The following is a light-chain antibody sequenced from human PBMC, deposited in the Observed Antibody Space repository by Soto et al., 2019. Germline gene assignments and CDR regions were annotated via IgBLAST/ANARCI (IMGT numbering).Light chain of an antibody. CDR2: DAS. CDR1: QSVSSY. CDR3: QQRSNWPRT. J-gene: IGKJ1*01. V-gene: IGKV3-11*01. Sequence: EIVLTQSPATLSLSPGERATLSCRASQSVSSYLAWYQQKPGQAPRLLIYDASNRATGIPARFSGSGSGTDFTLTISSLEPEDFAVYYCQQRSNWPRTFGQVTKVESK.